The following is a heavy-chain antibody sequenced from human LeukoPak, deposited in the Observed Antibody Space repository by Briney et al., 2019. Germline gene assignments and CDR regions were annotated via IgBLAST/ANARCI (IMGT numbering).Heavy chain of an antibody. CDR3: ARGGTVRNGMDV. J-gene: IGHJ6*02. D-gene: IGHD1-26*01. CDR2: IYYSGST. Sequence: SETLSLTCTVSGGSISSYYWSWIRQPPGKGLEWIGYIYYSGSTNYNPSLKRRVPISVDTSRNQFSLKLSSVTAADTAVYYCARGGTVRNGMDVWGQGTTVTVSS. V-gene: IGHV4-59*01. CDR1: GGSISSYY.